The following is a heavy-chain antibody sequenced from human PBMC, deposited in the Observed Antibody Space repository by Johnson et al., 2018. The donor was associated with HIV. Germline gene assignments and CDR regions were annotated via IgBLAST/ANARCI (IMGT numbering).Heavy chain of an antibody. CDR1: GFTFDDYG. Sequence: VQLVESGGGLIQPGGSLRLSCAASGFTFDDYGMSWVRQAPGKGLEWVSGINWNGGSTGYADSVKGRFTTSRDNAKNSLYLQMNSLRAEDTALYYCARDGPYSGYDENAFDIWGQGTMVTVSS. J-gene: IGHJ3*02. D-gene: IGHD5-12*01. CDR3: ARDGPYSGYDENAFDI. V-gene: IGHV3-20*04. CDR2: INWNGGST.